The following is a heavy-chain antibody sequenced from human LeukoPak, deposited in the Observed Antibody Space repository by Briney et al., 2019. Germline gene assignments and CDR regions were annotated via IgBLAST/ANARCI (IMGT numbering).Heavy chain of an antibody. CDR3: ARPNITSYYDSRGYDAFDV. CDR1: GYSFTTYW. D-gene: IGHD3-22*01. Sequence: GESLKISCKDSGYSFTTYWIVWVRQMPGEGLEWMGIIYPGDSDTRYSPSFQGQVTISADKSISTAYLQWSSLKASDTAMYYCARPNITSYYDSRGYDAFDVWGQGTMVTVSS. V-gene: IGHV5-51*01. J-gene: IGHJ3*01. CDR2: IYPGDSDT.